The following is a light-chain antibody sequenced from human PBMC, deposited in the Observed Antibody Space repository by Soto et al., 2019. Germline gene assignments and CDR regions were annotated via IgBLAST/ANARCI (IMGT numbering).Light chain of an antibody. CDR1: NIGTKT. J-gene: IGLJ2*01. CDR3: HVWDTTTNHVI. Sequence: SYELAQPPSVSVAAGQTATISCGGSNIGTKTVHWLRQRPGQAPVLVVYDDSDRPPGIPDRFSGSISGNTATLMIRRVEAADEADYYCHVWDTTTNHVIFGGGTKVTVL. V-gene: IGLV3-21*02. CDR2: DDS.